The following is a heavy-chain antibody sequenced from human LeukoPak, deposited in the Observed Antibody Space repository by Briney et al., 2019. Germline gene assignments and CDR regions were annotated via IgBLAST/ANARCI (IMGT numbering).Heavy chain of an antibody. CDR1: GFTFSSYA. V-gene: IGHV3-23*05. CDR2: INNSGTST. Sequence: PGGSLRLSCAASGFTFSSYAINWVRQAPGKGLQWVSVINNSGTSTFYAGSVKGRFTISRDNSRNTLYLQMSSLRGEDTALYFCARRLKWDLVGFDYWGQGTLVTVSP. J-gene: IGHJ4*02. D-gene: IGHD1-26*01. CDR3: ARRLKWDLVGFDY.